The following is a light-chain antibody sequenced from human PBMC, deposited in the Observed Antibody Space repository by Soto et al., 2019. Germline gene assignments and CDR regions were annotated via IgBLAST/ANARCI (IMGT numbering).Light chain of an antibody. J-gene: IGLJ2*01. CDR3: RSYGGSNNVV. Sequence: QSALTQPPSASGSPGQSVTISCTGTSSDVGGYNYLSWYQQHPGKAPKLMIHEVSKPPSGVPDRFSGSKSANTASLTVSGLQAEDEADYYCRSYGGSNNVVFGGGTKLTVL. CDR1: SSDVGGYNY. V-gene: IGLV2-8*01. CDR2: EVS.